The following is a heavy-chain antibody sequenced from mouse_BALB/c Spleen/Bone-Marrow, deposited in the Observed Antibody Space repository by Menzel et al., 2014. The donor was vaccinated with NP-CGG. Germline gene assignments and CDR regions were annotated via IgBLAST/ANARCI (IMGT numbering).Heavy chain of an antibody. CDR1: GFTFSSYT. CDR2: ISNGGVST. CDR3: TRDGYDVGGAMDY. V-gene: IGHV5-12-2*01. J-gene: IGHJ4*01. Sequence: EVKLEESGEGLVQPGGSLKLSCAASGFTFSSYTMSWVRQTPEKRLEWVTYISNGGVSTYYADAVKGRFTISRDNAKNTLYLQMSSLKSEDTAMYYCTRDGYDVGGAMDYWGQGTSVTVSS. D-gene: IGHD2-2*01.